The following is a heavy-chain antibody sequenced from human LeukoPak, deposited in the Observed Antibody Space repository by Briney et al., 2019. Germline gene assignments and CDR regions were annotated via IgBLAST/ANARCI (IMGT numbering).Heavy chain of an antibody. CDR1: GGLISISTYY. J-gene: IGHJ3*02. CDR3: ARGDVRRDAFDI. Sequence: KSSETLSLTCTVSGGLISISTYYWGWIRQPPGKGLEWIGSIYYSGTTHYNPSLKSRVTISVDTSKNQFSLKLSSVTAADTAVYYCARGDVRRDAFDIWGQGTMVTVSS. CDR2: IYYSGTT. D-gene: IGHD1-1*01. V-gene: IGHV4-39*07.